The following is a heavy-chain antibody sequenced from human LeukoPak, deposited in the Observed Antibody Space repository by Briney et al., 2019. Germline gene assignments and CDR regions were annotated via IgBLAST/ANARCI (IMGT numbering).Heavy chain of an antibody. CDR2: INPNTGDT. Sequence: ASVKVSCKASGYTFTAYYLHWVRQAPGQGLEWMGWINPNTGDTNYAQKFQGRVTMTRDTSISTAYMELRRLRSDDTAVYYCGRDDNFQFDRWGQGTLVTVSS. V-gene: IGHV1-2*02. D-gene: IGHD1-1*01. CDR3: GRDDNFQFDR. CDR1: GYTFTAYY. J-gene: IGHJ4*02.